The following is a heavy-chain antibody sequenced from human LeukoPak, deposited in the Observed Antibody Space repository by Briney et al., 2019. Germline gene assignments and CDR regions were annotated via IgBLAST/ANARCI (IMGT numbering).Heavy chain of an antibody. CDR2: ISYDGRNK. V-gene: IGHV3-30*18. D-gene: IGHD2-2*01. CDR3: AKDGGVERDIVVIPAAVDS. J-gene: IGHJ4*02. Sequence: GSLRLSCAASGFTFSSYGMHWVRQAPGKGLEWVAVISYDGRNKYYADSVKGRFTISRDKSKNTLYLQMNSLRAEDTAVYFCAKDGGVERDIVVIPAAVDSWGQGTLVTVSS. CDR1: GFTFSSYG.